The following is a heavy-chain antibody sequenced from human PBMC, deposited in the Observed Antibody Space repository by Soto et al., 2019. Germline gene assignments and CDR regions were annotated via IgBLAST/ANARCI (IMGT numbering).Heavy chain of an antibody. CDR1: SGSISSGDYY. CDR3: ARADDYTYRFDY. CDR2: VSHSEGT. D-gene: IGHD4-4*01. Sequence: PSETLSLTCTVSSGSISSGDYYWSWIRQPPGKGLECIGYVSHSEGTYYNPSLMSRLIISIDTSTNQFSLNLNSVTAADTAVYYCARADDYTYRFDYWGQGTLVTVS. V-gene: IGHV4-30-4*01. J-gene: IGHJ4*02.